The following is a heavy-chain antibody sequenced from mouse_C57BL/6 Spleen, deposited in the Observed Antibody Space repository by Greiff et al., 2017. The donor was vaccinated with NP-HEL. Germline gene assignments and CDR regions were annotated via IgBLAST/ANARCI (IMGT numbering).Heavy chain of an antibody. CDR1: GYTFTSYW. J-gene: IGHJ2*01. CDR2: IDPSDSYT. V-gene: IGHV1-50*01. Sequence: QVQLQQPGAELVKPGASVKLSCKASGYTFTSYWMQWVKQRPGQGLEWIGEIDPSDSYTNYNQKFKGKATLTVDTSSSTAYMQLSSLTSEDSAVYYCARWGGENWGQGTTLTVSS. CDR3: ARWGGEN.